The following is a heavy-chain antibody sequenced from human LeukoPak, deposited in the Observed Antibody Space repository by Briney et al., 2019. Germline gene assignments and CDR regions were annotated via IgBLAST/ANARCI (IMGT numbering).Heavy chain of an antibody. D-gene: IGHD3/OR15-3a*01. J-gene: IGHJ6*03. Sequence: SETLSLTCTVSGGSISSYYWSWIRQPAGKGLEWIGRIYTSGSTNYNPSLKSRVTMSVDTSKNQFSLKLSSVTAADTAVYYCARGKGSWTALYYYYYMDVWGKGTTVTISS. CDR1: GGSISSYY. V-gene: IGHV4-4*07. CDR3: ARGKGSWTALYYYYYMDV. CDR2: IYTSGST.